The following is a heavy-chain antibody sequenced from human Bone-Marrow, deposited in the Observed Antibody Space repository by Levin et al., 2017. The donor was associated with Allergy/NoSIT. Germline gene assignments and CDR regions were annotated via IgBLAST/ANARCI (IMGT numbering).Heavy chain of an antibody. CDR2: INDDASST. CDR3: ARDRYASGWPRCFAF. V-gene: IGHV3-74*01. Sequence: GESLKISCAASGFTFSDYWMHWVRRAPGKGLEWVARINDDASSTNYADSVKGRFAISRDNAKNTVSLQMNSLTVEDTAVYYCARDRYASGWPRCFAFWGQGTLVTVSS. CDR1: GFTFSDYW. J-gene: IGHJ1*01. D-gene: IGHD6-19*01.